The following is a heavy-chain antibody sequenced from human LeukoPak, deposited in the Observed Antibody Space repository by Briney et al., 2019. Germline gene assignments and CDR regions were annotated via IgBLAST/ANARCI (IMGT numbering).Heavy chain of an antibody. J-gene: IGHJ2*01. D-gene: IGHD2-15*01. Sequence: SETLSLTCSVSGGSISTYYWSWIRQPPGKGLEWIGYIDYSGSTNYNPPLKSRVSISVDTSKKQFSLKLSSVTAADTAVYYCASVGPWCFDLWGRGTLVTVSS. CDR3: ASVGPWCFDL. V-gene: IGHV4-59*01. CDR2: IDYSGST. CDR1: GGSISTYY.